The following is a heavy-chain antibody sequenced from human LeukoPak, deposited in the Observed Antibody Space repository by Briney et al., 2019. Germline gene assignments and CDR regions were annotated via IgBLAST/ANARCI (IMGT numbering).Heavy chain of an antibody. CDR2: INPNSGGT. CDR1: GYTFTGYY. CDR3: ARDLVGDGSATPGPSYYYGMDV. J-gene: IGHJ6*02. D-gene: IGHD3-10*01. V-gene: IGHV1-2*02. Sequence: ASVKVSCKASGYTFTGYYMHWVRQAPGQGLEWMGWINPNSGGTNYAQKFQGRVTMTRDTSISTAYMELSRLRSDDTAVYYCARDLVGDGSATPGPSYYYGMDVWGQGTTVTVSS.